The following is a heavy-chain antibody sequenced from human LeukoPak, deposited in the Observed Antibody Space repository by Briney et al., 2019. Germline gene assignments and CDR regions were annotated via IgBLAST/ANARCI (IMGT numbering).Heavy chain of an antibody. CDR3: ARANPYDNKGYSPELRY. J-gene: IGHJ4*02. Sequence: ASVKVSCKASGYTFTGYYMHWVRQAPGQGLEWMGWINPNSGGTNYAQKFQGRVTMTRDTSISTAYMDLTRLTSDDTAVYYCARANPYDNKGYSPELRYWGRGTLVTVSS. D-gene: IGHD3-10*01. CDR1: GYTFTGYY. V-gene: IGHV1-2*02. CDR2: INPNSGGT.